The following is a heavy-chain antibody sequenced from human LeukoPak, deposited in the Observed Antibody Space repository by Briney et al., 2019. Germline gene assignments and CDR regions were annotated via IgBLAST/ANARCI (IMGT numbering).Heavy chain of an antibody. CDR3: ARGQTDYFYYYYGMDV. D-gene: IGHD3-16*01. J-gene: IGHJ6*02. CDR2: IYSGGST. Sequence: GGSLRLSCAASGFTVSSNYMSWVRQAPGKGLEWVSVIYSGGSTYYADSVKGRFTISRDNSKNTLYLQMNSLRAEDTAVYYCARGQTDYFYYYYGMDVWGQGTTVTVSS. CDR1: GFTVSSNY. V-gene: IGHV3-66*01.